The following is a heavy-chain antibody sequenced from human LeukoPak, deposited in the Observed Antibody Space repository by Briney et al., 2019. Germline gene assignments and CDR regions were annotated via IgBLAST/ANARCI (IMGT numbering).Heavy chain of an antibody. CDR1: GGSISSYY. V-gene: IGHV4-4*07. D-gene: IGHD4-17*01. J-gene: IGHJ5*02. CDR3: ARVKLYGDYSGPRRDWFDP. Sequence: SETLSLTCTASGGSISSYYWSWIRQPAGKGLEWIGRIYTSGSTNYKPYLKGRVTMAVGTSKNQFSLKLSSVTPADTAVYYSARVKLYGDYSGPRRDWFDPWGQGTLVTVSS. CDR2: IYTSGST.